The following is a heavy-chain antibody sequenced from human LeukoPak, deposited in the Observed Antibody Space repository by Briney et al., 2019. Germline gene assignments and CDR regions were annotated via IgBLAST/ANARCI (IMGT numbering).Heavy chain of an antibody. CDR2: MNPNSGNT. CDR1: GYTFTSYD. CDR3: ARRVLLYDILTADSRYYYYYMDA. V-gene: IGHV1-8*01. J-gene: IGHJ6*03. D-gene: IGHD3-9*01. Sequence: ASVKVSCKASGYTFTSYDINWVRQAPGQGLEWMGWMNPNSGNTGYAQKFQGRVTMTRNTSISTAYMELSSLRSEDTAVYYCARRVLLYDILTADSRYYYYYMDAWGRGTTVTISS.